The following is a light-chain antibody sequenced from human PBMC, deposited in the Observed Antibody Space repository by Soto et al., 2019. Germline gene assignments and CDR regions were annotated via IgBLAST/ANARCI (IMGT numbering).Light chain of an antibody. CDR3: SSYTSSSPYV. Sequence: QSALTQPASVSGSPGQSITISCTGTSSDVGGYNSVSWYQQHPGKAPKLMIYDVTNRPSGVSNRFSGSKSGNTASLTISGLQPEDEADYYCSSYTSSSPYVFGTGTKVTVL. CDR2: DVT. V-gene: IGLV2-14*03. J-gene: IGLJ1*01. CDR1: SSDVGGYNS.